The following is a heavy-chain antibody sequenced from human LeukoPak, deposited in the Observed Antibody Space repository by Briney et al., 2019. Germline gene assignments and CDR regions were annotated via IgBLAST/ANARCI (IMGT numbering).Heavy chain of an antibody. CDR2: IIPILGIA. J-gene: IGHJ4*02. CDR1: GGTFSSYA. CDR3: ARGPAGLHPYCSGGSCPHYFDY. Sequence: SVKVSCKASGGTFSSYAISWVRQAPGQGLEWMGRIIPILGIANYAQKFQGRVTVTTDTSTSTAYMELRSLRSDDTAVYYCARGPAGLHPYCSGGSCPHYFDYWGQGTLVTVSS. D-gene: IGHD2-15*01. V-gene: IGHV1-69*04.